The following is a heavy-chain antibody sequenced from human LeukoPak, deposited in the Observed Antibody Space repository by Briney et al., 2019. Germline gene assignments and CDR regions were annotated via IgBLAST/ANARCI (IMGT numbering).Heavy chain of an antibody. CDR1: GFTFSSYD. CDR2: IGTAGDT. J-gene: IGHJ3*02. V-gene: IGHV3-13*01. D-gene: IGHD6-19*01. Sequence: GGSLRLSCAASGFTFSSYDMHWVRQATGKGLEWVSAIGTAGDTHYPGSVKGRFTISRENAKNSLYLQMNSLRAGDTAVYYCARAIAVAGYDAFDIWGQGTMVTVSS. CDR3: ARAIAVAGYDAFDI.